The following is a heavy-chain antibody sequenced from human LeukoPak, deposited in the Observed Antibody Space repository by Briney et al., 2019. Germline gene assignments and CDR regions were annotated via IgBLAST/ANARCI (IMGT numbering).Heavy chain of an antibody. CDR2: IKQDGSEK. D-gene: IGHD2-21*02. CDR1: GFTFSSYW. J-gene: IGHJ4*02. Sequence: GGSLRLSCAASGFTFSSYWMSWVRQAPGKGLEWVANIKQDGSEKYYVVSVKGRFTISRDNAKNSLYLQMNSLRAEDTAVYYCARGSDCGGDCYPKYFDYWGQGTLVTVSP. V-gene: IGHV3-7*01. CDR3: ARGSDCGGDCYPKYFDY.